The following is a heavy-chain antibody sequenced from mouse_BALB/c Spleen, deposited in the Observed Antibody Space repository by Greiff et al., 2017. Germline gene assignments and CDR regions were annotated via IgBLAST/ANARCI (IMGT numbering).Heavy chain of an antibody. D-gene: IGHD1-1*01. V-gene: IGHV1-80*01. J-gene: IGHJ4*01. CDR2: IYPGDGDT. CDR1: GYAFSSYW. Sequence: QVQLKESGAELVRPGSSVKISCKASGYAFSSYWMNWVKQRPGQGLEWIGQIYPGDGDTNYNGKFKGKATLTADKSSSTAYMQLSSLTSEDSAVYFCAREGKTTVVDYWGQGTSVTVSS. CDR3: AREGKTTVVDY.